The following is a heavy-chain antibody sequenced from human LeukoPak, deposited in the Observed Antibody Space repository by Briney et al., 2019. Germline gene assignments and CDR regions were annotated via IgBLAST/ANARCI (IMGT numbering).Heavy chain of an antibody. V-gene: IGHV1-18*01. CDR1: GYTFTSYG. CDR3: ARHSSPSTLDY. J-gene: IGHJ4*02. D-gene: IGHD6-6*01. CDR2: YKGNT. Sequence: ASVKVSCKASGYTFTSYGISWVRQAPGQGLEWMGYKGNTNFAQKLQGRVTMTTDTSTSTAYVELRSLTSDDTAVYYCARHSSPSTLDYWGQGTLVTVSS.